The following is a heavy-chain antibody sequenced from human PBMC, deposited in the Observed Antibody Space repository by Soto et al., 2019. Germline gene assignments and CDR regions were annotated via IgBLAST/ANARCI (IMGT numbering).Heavy chain of an antibody. CDR3: ARDRNAYCSGGSCYSGFDY. CDR1: GGTFSSYA. J-gene: IGHJ4*02. CDR2: IIPIFGTA. Sequence: ASVKVSCKASGGTFSSYAISWVRQAPGQGLEWMGGIIPIFGTANYAQKFQGRVTITADESTSTAYMELSSLRSEDTAVYYCARDRNAYCSGGSCYSGFDYCGQGTLVTVYS. V-gene: IGHV1-69*13. D-gene: IGHD2-15*01.